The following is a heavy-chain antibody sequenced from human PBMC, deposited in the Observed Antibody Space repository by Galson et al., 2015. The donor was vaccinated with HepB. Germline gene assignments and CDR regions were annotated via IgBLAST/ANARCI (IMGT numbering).Heavy chain of an antibody. V-gene: IGHV2-70*01. CDR1: GFSLSTSGMC. CDR3: ARMTYYYDSSGYPPILLYGMDV. D-gene: IGHD3-22*01. CDR2: IDWDDDK. J-gene: IGHJ6*02. Sequence: PALVKPTQTLTLTCTFSGFSLSTSGMCVSWIRQPPGKALEWLALIDWDDDKYYSTSLKTRLTISKDTSKNQVVLTMTNMDPVDTATYYCARMTYYYDSSGYPPILLYGMDVWGQGTTVTVSS.